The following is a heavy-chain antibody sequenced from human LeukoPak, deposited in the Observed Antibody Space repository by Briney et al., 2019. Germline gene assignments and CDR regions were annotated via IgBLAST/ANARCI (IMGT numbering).Heavy chain of an antibody. V-gene: IGHV5-51*01. CDR1: GYTFTSYW. CDR2: IYPGDSDT. D-gene: IGHD6-19*01. CDR3: ARQRPRNSIAVEPTNWFDP. J-gene: IGHJ5*02. Sequence: GESLKISCKGCGYTFTSYWIGWVRQMPGKGLEWMGIIYPGDSDTRYSPSFQGQVTISADKSISTAYLQWSSLKASDTAMYYCARQRPRNSIAVEPTNWFDPWGQGTLVTVSS.